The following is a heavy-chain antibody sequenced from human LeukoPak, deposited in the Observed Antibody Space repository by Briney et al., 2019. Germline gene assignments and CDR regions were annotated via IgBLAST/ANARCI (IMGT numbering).Heavy chain of an antibody. V-gene: IGHV3-74*01. J-gene: IGHJ6*03. CDR2: INSDGSTT. CDR3: ARSTTHPYYNYMDV. Sequence: GGSLRLSCAASGFTFSNYAMSWVRQAPGEGLVWVSRINSDGSTTTYADSVKGRFTISRDNAKNTLYRQMNSLRVEDTAVYYCARSTTHPYYNYMDVWGKGTTVTLSS. CDR1: GFTFSNYA. D-gene: IGHD4-17*01.